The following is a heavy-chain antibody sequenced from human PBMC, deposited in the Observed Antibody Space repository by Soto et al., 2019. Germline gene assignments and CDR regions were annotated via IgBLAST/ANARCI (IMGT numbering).Heavy chain of an antibody. CDR2: IYYSGTT. CDR3: AKTGPYDILTYWYFDL. J-gene: IGHJ2*01. V-gene: IGHV4-39*01. CDR1: GDSISSSSYY. Sequence: SETLSLTCIVSGDSISSSSYYWVWVRQPPGKGLEWIGSIYYSGTTYYNPSLESRVTISIDTSKNQFSLKVSSLTAADTAVYYCAKTGPYDILTYWYFDLWGRGTLVTVSS. D-gene: IGHD3-9*01.